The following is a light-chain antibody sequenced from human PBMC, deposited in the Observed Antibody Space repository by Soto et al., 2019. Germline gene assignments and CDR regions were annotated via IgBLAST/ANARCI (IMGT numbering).Light chain of an antibody. V-gene: IGLV2-11*01. Sequence: QSALTQPRSVSGSPGQSVTISCTGTSSDVGGYNYVSWYQQHPGKAPKLMIFDVSQRPSGVPDRFSGSKSGNTASLTISGLQAEDEADYYCCSYANSNILIFGGGTKLTVL. CDR2: DVS. J-gene: IGLJ2*01. CDR3: CSYANSNILI. CDR1: SSDVGGYNY.